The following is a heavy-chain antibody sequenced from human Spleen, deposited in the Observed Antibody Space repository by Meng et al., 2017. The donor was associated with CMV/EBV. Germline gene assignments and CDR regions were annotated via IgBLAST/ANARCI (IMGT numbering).Heavy chain of an antibody. CDR3: ARPSVGARPLKYFEY. CDR1: GFTFSSYW. CDR2: INQDGSDK. J-gene: IGHJ4*02. D-gene: IGHD1-26*01. Sequence: GESLKISCAASGFTFSSYWMSWVRQAPGKGLEWVANINQDGSDKYYVDSVKGRFTISRDNAKNSLYLQMNSLRAEDTAVYYCARPSVGARPLKYFEYWGLGTLVTVSS. V-gene: IGHV3-7*01.